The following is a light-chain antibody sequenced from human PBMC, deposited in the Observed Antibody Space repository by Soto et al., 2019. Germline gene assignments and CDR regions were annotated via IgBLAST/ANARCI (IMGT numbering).Light chain of an antibody. V-gene: IGKV3-11*01. CDR1: QSISSY. J-gene: IGKJ2*01. Sequence: EMVLTQSPATLSLSPGERATLSGSASQSISSYLAWYQQKPGQAPRLLIYDASNRATGIPARFSGSGSGTEFTLTISSLEPEDFAVYYCQQRSIWYTFGQGTKLEI. CDR2: DAS. CDR3: QQRSIWYT.